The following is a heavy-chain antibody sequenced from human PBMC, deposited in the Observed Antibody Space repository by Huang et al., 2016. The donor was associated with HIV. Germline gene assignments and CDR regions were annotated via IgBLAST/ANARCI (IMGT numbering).Heavy chain of an antibody. D-gene: IGHD3-22*01. Sequence: QVQLVQSGAEVKKPGASVKVSCTASGYAFTSYYMHWVRQAPGQGLEWMGIINPSDEITSEAQKCQGRVTTTRDTSTNTVGMELSSLGSEDTAVYYCARDRDFYDSSGYWGFNYFDYWGQGTLVTVSS. J-gene: IGHJ4*02. CDR2: INPSDEIT. V-gene: IGHV1-46*01. CDR1: GYAFTSYY. CDR3: ARDRDFYDSSGYWGFNYFDY.